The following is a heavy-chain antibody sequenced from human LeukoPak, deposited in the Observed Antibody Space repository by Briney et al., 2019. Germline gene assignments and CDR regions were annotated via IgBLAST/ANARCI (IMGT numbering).Heavy chain of an antibody. J-gene: IGHJ3*02. Sequence: GGSLRLSCTASGFTFGDYAMSWVRQAPGKGLEWVSGINWNGGRTGYADSMKGRFIISRDNAKNSLYLQVNSLRAEDTALYYCAKDIGVRGAKTGWDAFDIWGQGTMVTVSS. CDR2: INWNGGRT. CDR1: GFTFGDYA. D-gene: IGHD3-10*01. V-gene: IGHV3-20*04. CDR3: AKDIGVRGAKTGWDAFDI.